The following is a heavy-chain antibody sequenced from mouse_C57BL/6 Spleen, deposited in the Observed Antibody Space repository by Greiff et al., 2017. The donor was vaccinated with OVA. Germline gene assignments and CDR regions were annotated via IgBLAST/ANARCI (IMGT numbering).Heavy chain of an antibody. D-gene: IGHD2-5*01. CDR2: IDPENGDT. V-gene: IGHV14-4*01. J-gene: IGHJ2*01. CDR1: GFNIKDDY. Sequence: VQLQQSGAELVRPGASVKLSCTASGFNIKDDYMHWVKQRPEQGLEWIGWIDPENGDTEYASKFQGKATITADTSSNTAYLQLSGLTSEDTAVYYCTKGTYYSNYGCYWGQGTTLTVSS. CDR3: TKGTYYSNYGCY.